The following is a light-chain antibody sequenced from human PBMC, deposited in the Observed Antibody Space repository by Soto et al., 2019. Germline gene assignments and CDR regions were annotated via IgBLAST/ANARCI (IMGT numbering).Light chain of an antibody. V-gene: IGKV3-20*01. CDR3: LQYGGSPRT. J-gene: IGKJ1*01. CDR1: QSVSSSY. Sequence: IVLTQSPGTLSLSPGERATLSCRASQSVSSSYLAWYQHKSGQAPRLLIYGASSRATGIPDRFSGSGSGTDFTLTITRLEPEDFAVYFCLQYGGSPRTFGQGTKVEIK. CDR2: GAS.